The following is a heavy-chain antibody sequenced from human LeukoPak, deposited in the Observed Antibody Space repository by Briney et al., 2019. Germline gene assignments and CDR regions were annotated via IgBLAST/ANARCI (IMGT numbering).Heavy chain of an antibody. J-gene: IGHJ4*02. CDR1: GRPFSGYY. CDR3: ARERSTSWVDY. CDR2: INHSGST. V-gene: IGHV4-34*01. Sequence: PSETLSLTCAVYGRPFSGYYWSWIRQPPAKGLEWIGEINHSGSTNYNPSLKSRVTISVDTSKNQFSLKLSSVTAAETAVYYCARERSTSWVDYWGQGTLVTVSS. D-gene: IGHD2-2*01.